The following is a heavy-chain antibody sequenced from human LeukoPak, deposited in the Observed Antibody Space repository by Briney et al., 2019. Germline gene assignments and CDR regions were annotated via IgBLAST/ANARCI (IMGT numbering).Heavy chain of an antibody. CDR2: IYAGDSDT. CDR1: DYTLTIYW. CDR3: ARGRSVTGGAFDS. V-gene: IGHV5-51*01. Sequence: GESLNISCQGLDYTLTIYWIGWVRQMPGKGLEWMGMIYAGDSDTRYSPSFQGQVTISAYKSISTAYLQWSSLKASDPAVYYWARGRSVTGGAFDSWGQGTMVTVSS. D-gene: IGHD1-20*01. J-gene: IGHJ3*02.